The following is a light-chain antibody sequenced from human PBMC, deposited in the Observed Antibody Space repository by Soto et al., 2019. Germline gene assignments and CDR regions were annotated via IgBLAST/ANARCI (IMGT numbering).Light chain of an antibody. V-gene: IGKV3-20*01. Sequence: EIVLTQSPGTLSLPPGERATLSCRASQSVSSRFLAWYQQKPGQAPKVLIYGASTRATGIPDRFSGSGSGTDFTLTISRLEPEDFAVYYCQQYESSRTFGQGTKVEMK. J-gene: IGKJ1*01. CDR2: GAS. CDR1: QSVSSRF. CDR3: QQYESSRT.